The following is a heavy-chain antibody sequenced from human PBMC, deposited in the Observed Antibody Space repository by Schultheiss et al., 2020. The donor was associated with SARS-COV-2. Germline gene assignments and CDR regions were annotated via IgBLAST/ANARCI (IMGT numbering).Heavy chain of an antibody. D-gene: IGHD4-17*01. CDR1: GFTVSSNY. J-gene: IGHJ5*02. Sequence: GGSLRLSCAASGFTVSSNYMSWVRQAPGKGLEWVSGVSWNGSRTHYADSVKGRFTISRDNAKNSLYLQMNSLRDEDTAVYYCARGSAVTTSNWFDPWGQGTLVTVSS. V-gene: IGHV3-19*01. CDR3: ARGSAVTTSNWFDP. CDR2: VSWNGSRT.